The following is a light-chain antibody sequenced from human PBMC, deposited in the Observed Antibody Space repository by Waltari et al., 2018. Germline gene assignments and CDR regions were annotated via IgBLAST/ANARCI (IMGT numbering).Light chain of an antibody. Sequence: QSAPTQPASVSASPGQSITISCSGTSSDVGAYTLFPWYRQSPGKAPQLVIYDVPTRPSGISDRFAGDKSDNTASLTISGLRAEDEADYYCSSYTLTDTRVFGGGT. J-gene: IGLJ3*02. CDR3: SSYTLTDTRV. CDR2: DVP. V-gene: IGLV2-14*01. CDR1: SSDVGAYTL.